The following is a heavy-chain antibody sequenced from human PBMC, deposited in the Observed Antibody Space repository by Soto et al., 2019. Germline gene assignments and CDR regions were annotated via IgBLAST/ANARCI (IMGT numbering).Heavy chain of an antibody. CDR2: ISVSVGNS. J-gene: IGHJ5*02. Sequence: PWGSLRLSCTASGFSFSKYAMNWVRQGPGKGLERVSAISVSVGNSYYGDSVKGRFTVSRDNSNNTLYLQLNSLRAEDTAIYYFGTGGRSTLVRSFVVAWGQRPGVTV. CDR1: GFSFSKYA. D-gene: IGHD3-10*01. V-gene: IGHV3-23*01. CDR3: GTGGRSTLVRSFVVA.